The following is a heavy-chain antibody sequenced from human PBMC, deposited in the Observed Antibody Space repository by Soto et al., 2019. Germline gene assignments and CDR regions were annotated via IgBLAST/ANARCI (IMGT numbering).Heavy chain of an antibody. CDR3: ARGHDFWSGYFDY. Sequence: SVKVSCKASGGTFSSYAISWVRQAPGQGLEWMGGILPTFGTTNYAQKFQGRVTITADESTTTGYMELGSLRSEDTAVYYCARGHDFWSGYFDYWGQGTLVTVSS. J-gene: IGHJ4*02. D-gene: IGHD3-3*01. CDR1: GGTFSSYA. V-gene: IGHV1-69*13. CDR2: ILPTFGTT.